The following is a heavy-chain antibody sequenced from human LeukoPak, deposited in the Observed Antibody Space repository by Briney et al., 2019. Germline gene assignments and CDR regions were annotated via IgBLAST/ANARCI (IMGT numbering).Heavy chain of an antibody. CDR1: GYTFTSYY. J-gene: IGHJ6*02. CDR2: INPSGGST. V-gene: IGHV1-46*01. CDR3: ARGGGPMTSYYYYGMDV. Sequence: ASVTVSCKASGYTFTSYYMHWVRQAPGQGLEWMGIINPSGGSTSYAQKFQGRVTMTRDTSTSTVYMELSSLRSEDTAVYYCARGGGPMTSYYYYGMDVWGQGTTVTVSS. D-gene: IGHD2-15*01.